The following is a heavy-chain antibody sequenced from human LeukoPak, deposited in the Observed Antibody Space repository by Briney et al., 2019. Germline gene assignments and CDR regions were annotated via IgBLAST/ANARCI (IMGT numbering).Heavy chain of an antibody. D-gene: IGHD4-11*01. CDR2: IGSSSRSI. CDR3: ARELTTEASDI. V-gene: IGHV3-21*01. Sequence: PGGSLRLSCAASGITFSSYSMNWVRQAPGKGLEWVSCIGSSSRSIYYADSVKGRFTISRDNAKSSLYLQMNSLRAEDTALYYCARELTTEASDIWGQGTMVTVSS. CDR1: GITFSSYS. J-gene: IGHJ3*02.